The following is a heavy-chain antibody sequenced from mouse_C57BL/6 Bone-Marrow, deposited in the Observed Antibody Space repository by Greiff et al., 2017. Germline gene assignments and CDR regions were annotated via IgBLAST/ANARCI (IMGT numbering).Heavy chain of an antibody. CDR1: GYSITSGYY. D-gene: IGHD1-1*01. CDR2: ISYDGSN. CDR3: ARDTPLYYYGSRVWYFDV. V-gene: IGHV3-6*01. Sequence: EVQLVESGPGLVKPSQSLSLTCSVTGYSITSGYYWNWIRQFPGNKLEWMGYISYDGSNNYNPSLKNPISLTRDTSTNQFFLKLNSVTTEDTATYYCARDTPLYYYGSRVWYFDVGGTGTTVTVSS. J-gene: IGHJ1*03.